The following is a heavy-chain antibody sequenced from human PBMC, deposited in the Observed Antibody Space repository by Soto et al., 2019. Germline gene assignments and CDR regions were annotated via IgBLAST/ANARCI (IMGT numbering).Heavy chain of an antibody. J-gene: IGHJ4*02. Sequence: SETLSLTCAVSGGSISSGGFSWSWIRQPPGKGLEWIGYIYHSGSTYYNPSLKSRVTISVDRSKNQFSLKLSSVTAADTAVYYCARGNVVAIDYWGQGTLVTVSS. CDR1: GGSISSGGFS. D-gene: IGHD2-21*01. CDR3: ARGNVVAIDY. CDR2: IYHSGST. V-gene: IGHV4-30-2*01.